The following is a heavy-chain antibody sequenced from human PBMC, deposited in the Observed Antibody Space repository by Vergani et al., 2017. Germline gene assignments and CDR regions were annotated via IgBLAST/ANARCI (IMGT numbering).Heavy chain of an antibody. CDR2: ISSSSSYI. V-gene: IGHV3-21*01. CDR1: GFTFSSYS. Sequence: EVQLVESGGGLVKPGGSLRLSCAASGFTFSSYSMNWVRQAPGTGLEWVSSISSSSSYIYYADSVKGRFTISRDNAKNSLYLQMNSLRAEDTAVYYCAGSSYFDWPDAFDIWGQGTMVTVSS. CDR3: AGSSYFDWPDAFDI. J-gene: IGHJ3*02. D-gene: IGHD3-9*01.